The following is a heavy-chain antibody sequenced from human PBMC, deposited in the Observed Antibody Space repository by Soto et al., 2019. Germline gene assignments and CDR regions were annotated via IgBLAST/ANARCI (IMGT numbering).Heavy chain of an antibody. Sequence: PGPSVKVSCKASGGTFSSYAISWVRQAPGQGLEWMGGIIPIFGTANYAQKFQGRVTITADESTSTAYMELSSLRSEDTAVYYCARDSSSGYYFGGIFDYWGQGTLVTVSS. CDR1: GGTFSSYA. CDR2: IIPIFGTA. CDR3: ARDSSSGYYFGGIFDY. J-gene: IGHJ4*02. V-gene: IGHV1-69*13. D-gene: IGHD3-22*01.